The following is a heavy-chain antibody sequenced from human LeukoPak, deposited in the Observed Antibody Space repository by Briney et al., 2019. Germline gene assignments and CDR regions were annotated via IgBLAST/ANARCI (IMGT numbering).Heavy chain of an antibody. CDR2: IYPNSGGT. CDR1: GYTFTGYY. CDR3: ARVVGYGDYPFDN. Sequence: GASVKVYCKASGYTFTGYYMHWVRQAPGQGLEWMGWIYPNSGGTNYAQKFQGRVTMTRDTSISTAYMELRRLRYDDTAVYYCARVVGYGDYPFDNWGQGTLVTVSS. J-gene: IGHJ4*02. V-gene: IGHV1-2*02. D-gene: IGHD4-17*01.